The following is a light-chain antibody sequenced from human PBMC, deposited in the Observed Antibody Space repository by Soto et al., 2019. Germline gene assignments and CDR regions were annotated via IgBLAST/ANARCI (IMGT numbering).Light chain of an antibody. CDR2: AAS. CDR3: QQASSFPLT. V-gene: IGKV1-12*01. J-gene: IGKJ5*01. Sequence: DIQMTQSPSSVSASVGDRVTITCRASQGVGGYLAWYQQKPGKAPPLMIYAASNLQSGVPSRFSGSRFGTDFTLTISSLQPEDSATYYCQQASSFPLTFGQGTRLEIK. CDR1: QGVGGY.